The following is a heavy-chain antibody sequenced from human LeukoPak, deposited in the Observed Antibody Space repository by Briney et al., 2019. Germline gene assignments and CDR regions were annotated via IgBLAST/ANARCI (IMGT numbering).Heavy chain of an antibody. CDR2: IYYSGST. D-gene: IGHD3-10*01. Sequence: SETLSLTCTVSGGSISSSSYYWGWIRQPPGKGLEWIGSIYYSGSTYYNPSLKSRVTISVDTSKNQFSLKLSSVTAADTAVYYCARVLWFGESNFDPWGQGTLDTVSS. CDR1: GGSISSSSYY. J-gene: IGHJ5*02. V-gene: IGHV4-39*01. CDR3: ARVLWFGESNFDP.